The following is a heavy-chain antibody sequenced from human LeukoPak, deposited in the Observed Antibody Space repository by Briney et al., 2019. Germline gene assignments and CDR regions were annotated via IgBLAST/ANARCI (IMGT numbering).Heavy chain of an antibody. D-gene: IGHD3-16*01. CDR1: GGSFSGYY. CDR2: INHSGST. CDR3: ARDKMGGFDY. V-gene: IGHV4-34*01. Sequence: KPSETLSLTCAVYGGSFSGYYWSWIRQPPGKGLEWIGEINHSGSTNYNPSLKSRVTISVDTSKNQFSLKLSSVTAADTAVYYCARDKMGGFDYWGQGTLVTVSS. J-gene: IGHJ4*02.